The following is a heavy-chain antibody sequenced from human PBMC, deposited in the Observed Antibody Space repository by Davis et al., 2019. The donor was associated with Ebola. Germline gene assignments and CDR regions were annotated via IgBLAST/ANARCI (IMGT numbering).Heavy chain of an antibody. Sequence: MPSETLTLTCTVSGASMTSGVYYWTWIRQHPGRGLEWIGYISYGGRTSYNPSLKSRIIISEDTAKNQFSLKLSSVTAADTAVYYCAISNLWEVDSWGQGTLVTVSS. CDR1: GASMTSGVYY. CDR2: ISYGGRT. J-gene: IGHJ4*02. V-gene: IGHV4-31*03. D-gene: IGHD1-26*01. CDR3: AISNLWEVDS.